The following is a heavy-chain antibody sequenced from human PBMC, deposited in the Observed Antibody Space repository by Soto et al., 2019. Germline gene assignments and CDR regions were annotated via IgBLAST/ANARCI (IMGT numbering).Heavy chain of an antibody. Sequence: QVQLVQSGAEVKKPGSSVKVSCKASGGTFSSYAISWVRQAPGQGLEWMGGIIPIFGTANYAQKFQGRVTITADESTSKDDMELSSLRSEDTDVYYCARGGSGGRYPLNWFDPWGQGTLVTVSS. CDR3: ARGGSGGRYPLNWFDP. D-gene: IGHD2-15*01. J-gene: IGHJ5*02. CDR1: GGTFSSYA. CDR2: IIPIFGTA. V-gene: IGHV1-69*01.